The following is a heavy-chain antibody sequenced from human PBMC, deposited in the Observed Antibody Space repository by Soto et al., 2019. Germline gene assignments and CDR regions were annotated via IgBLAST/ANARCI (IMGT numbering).Heavy chain of an antibody. Sequence: SLRLSCAASGFTFSSYEMNWVRQAPGKGLEWVSYISSSGSTIYYADSVKGRFTISRDNAKNSLYLQMNSLRAEDTAVYYCARVAGYSSRVYAYWGQGTLVTGSS. V-gene: IGHV3-48*03. D-gene: IGHD6-13*01. CDR2: ISSSGSTI. CDR1: GFTFSSYE. CDR3: ARVAGYSSRVYAY. J-gene: IGHJ4*02.